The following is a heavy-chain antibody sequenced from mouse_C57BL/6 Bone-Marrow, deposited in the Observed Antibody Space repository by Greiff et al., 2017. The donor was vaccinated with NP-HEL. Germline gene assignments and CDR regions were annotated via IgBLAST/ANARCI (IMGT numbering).Heavy chain of an antibody. D-gene: IGHD1-1*01. CDR1: GFNIKDDY. CDR2: IDPENGDT. CDR3: TTLDTTVVEWYAMDY. V-gene: IGHV14-4*01. Sequence: EVQGVESGAELVRPGASVKLSCTASGFNIKDDYMHWVKQRPEQGLEWIGWIDPENGDTEYASKFQGKATITADTSSNTAYLQLISLTSEDTAVYYCTTLDTTVVEWYAMDYWGQGTSVTVSS. J-gene: IGHJ4*01.